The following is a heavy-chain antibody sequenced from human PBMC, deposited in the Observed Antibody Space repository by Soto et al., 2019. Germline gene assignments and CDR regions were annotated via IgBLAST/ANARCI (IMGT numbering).Heavy chain of an antibody. CDR3: AKDRGIRYYDFWSGYHFDY. CDR1: GFTFSSYA. V-gene: IGHV3-23*01. J-gene: IGHJ4*02. Sequence: GGSLRLSCAASGFTFSSYAMSWVRQAPGKVLEWVSAISGSGGSTYYADSVKGRFTISRDNSNNTLYLQMNSLRAEDTAVYYCAKDRGIRYYDFWSGYHFDYWGQGTLVNVSS. CDR2: ISGSGGST. D-gene: IGHD3-3*01.